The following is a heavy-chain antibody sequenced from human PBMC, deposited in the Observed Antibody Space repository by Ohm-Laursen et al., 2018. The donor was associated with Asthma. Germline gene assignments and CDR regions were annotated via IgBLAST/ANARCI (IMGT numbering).Heavy chain of an antibody. CDR2: ISGSGGST. Sequence: SLRLSCAAPGFTFSSNAMHWVRQAPGKGLEWVSAISGSGGSTYYADSVKGRFTISRDNSKNTLYLQMNSLRAEDTAVYYCAKKDRFGDYWGQGTLVTVSS. CDR1: GFTFSSNA. CDR3: AKKDRFGDY. V-gene: IGHV3-23*01. D-gene: IGHD3-10*01. J-gene: IGHJ4*02.